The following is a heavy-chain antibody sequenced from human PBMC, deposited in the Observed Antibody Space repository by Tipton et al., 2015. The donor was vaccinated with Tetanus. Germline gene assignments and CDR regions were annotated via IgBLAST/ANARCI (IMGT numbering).Heavy chain of an antibody. Sequence: SLRLSCAASGFTVSSYYMIWVLQAPGKGLEWVSTISDGGDTNYADSVKGRFTLSRDNSKNTLSLQMNSLRVEDTAVYYCAKDLHWYGMDVWGQGTKVTVSS. V-gene: IGHV3-53*01. CDR1: GFTVSSYY. CDR3: AKDLHWYGMDV. J-gene: IGHJ6*02. D-gene: IGHD3/OR15-3a*01. CDR2: ISDGGDT.